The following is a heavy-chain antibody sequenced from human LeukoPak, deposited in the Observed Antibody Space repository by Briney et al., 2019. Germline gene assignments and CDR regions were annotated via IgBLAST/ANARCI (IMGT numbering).Heavy chain of an antibody. V-gene: IGHV3-48*02. CDR3: ARDLDTSGYTFDY. Sequence: GGSLRLSCAASGFTFSTYSMNWVRQAPGKGLEWISYISGSSRVIYYADSVKGRFTISRDNAKNSLYLQMNSLRDEDTAVYYCARDLDTSGYTFDYWGQGTLVIVSS. CDR1: GFTFSTYS. CDR2: ISGSSRVI. D-gene: IGHD3-22*01. J-gene: IGHJ4*02.